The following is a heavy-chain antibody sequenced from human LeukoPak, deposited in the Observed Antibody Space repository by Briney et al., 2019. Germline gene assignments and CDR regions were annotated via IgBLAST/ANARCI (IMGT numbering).Heavy chain of an antibody. CDR3: ARRRSNYYGMDV. Sequence: SETLSLTCTVSDGSINGYYWNWIRRPPGKGLEWIGYIYYNGNTNYSPSLKSRVTMSVDTSKNLFSLKVSSVTAADTAVYYCARRRSNYYGMDVWGQGTTVTVSS. J-gene: IGHJ6*02. CDR1: DGSINGYY. CDR2: IYYNGNT. V-gene: IGHV4-59*01. D-gene: IGHD1-26*01.